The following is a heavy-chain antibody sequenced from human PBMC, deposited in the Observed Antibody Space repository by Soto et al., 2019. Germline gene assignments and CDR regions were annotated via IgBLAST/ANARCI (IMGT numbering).Heavy chain of an antibody. CDR2: ISGNGGST. V-gene: IGHV3-23*01. J-gene: IGHJ6*02. Sequence: PGGSLRLSCGASGFTFSVYAMTWVRQAPGKGLEWVSAISGNGGSTYYADSVKGRFTVSRDNSKNTLYLQMTSLRAEDTALYYCTKASSDRHHMDVWGQGTTVTVSS. CDR3: TKASSDRHHMDV. CDR1: GFTFSVYA.